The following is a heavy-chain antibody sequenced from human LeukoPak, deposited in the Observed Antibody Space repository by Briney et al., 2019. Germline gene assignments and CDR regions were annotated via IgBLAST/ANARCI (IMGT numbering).Heavy chain of an antibody. J-gene: IGHJ5*02. CDR1: GFTFSNYA. CDR2: IYSGGST. D-gene: IGHD5-24*01. CDR3: ARERDGYNNNWFHP. Sequence: GGSLRLSCTASGFTFSNYAMSWVRQAPGKGLEWVSVIYSGGSTYYTDSVKGRFTISRDNSKSTLYLQMDSLRAEDTAIYYCARERDGYNNNWFHPWGQGTLVTVSS. V-gene: IGHV3-53*01.